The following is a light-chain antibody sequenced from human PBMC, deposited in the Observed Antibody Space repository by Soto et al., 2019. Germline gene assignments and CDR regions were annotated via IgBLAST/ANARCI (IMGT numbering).Light chain of an antibody. J-gene: IGKJ4*01. CDR1: QSVDNNH. Sequence: EIVLTQSPGTQYLSPGERATLSCRASQSVDNNHLAWYEQKPGQAPRLLIYGASSRATGIPDRFSGSGSGTDFTLTISRLEPEDFAVYYCQQYGSSPLTFGGGTKVEIK. CDR3: QQYGSSPLT. V-gene: IGKV3-20*01. CDR2: GAS.